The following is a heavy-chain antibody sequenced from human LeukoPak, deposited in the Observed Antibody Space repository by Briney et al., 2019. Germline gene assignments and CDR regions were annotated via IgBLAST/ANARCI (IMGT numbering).Heavy chain of an antibody. D-gene: IGHD6-13*01. J-gene: IGHJ4*02. CDR1: GGSISSSSYY. Sequence: SETLSLTCTVSGGSISSSSYYWGWIRQPPGKGLEWIGSIYYSGSTYYNPSLKSRVTISVDTSKNQFSLKLSSVTAADTAVYYCAKEGIAAAGSTLISFDYWGQGTLVTVSS. V-gene: IGHV4-39*07. CDR3: AKEGIAAAGSTLISFDY. CDR2: IYYSGST.